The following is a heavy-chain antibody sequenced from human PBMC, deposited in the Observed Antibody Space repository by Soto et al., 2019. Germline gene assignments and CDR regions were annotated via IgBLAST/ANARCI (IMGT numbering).Heavy chain of an antibody. CDR2: IYYSGST. CDR3: AVQFYERRGNYYDS. D-gene: IGHD3-22*01. J-gene: IGHJ5*01. CDR1: SASINSSSYY. Sequence: PSETLSLTCTISSASINSSSYYWGWIRQPTGKGLEWIGSIYYSGSTYYNPSLKSRVTISVDTSKNQSSLKLSSVTAADTAVYYCAVQFYERRGNYYDSWGQETLVTVSS. V-gene: IGHV4-39*01.